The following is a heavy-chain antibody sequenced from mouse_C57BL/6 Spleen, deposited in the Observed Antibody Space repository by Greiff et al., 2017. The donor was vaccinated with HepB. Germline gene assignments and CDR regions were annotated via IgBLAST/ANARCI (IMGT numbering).Heavy chain of an antibody. Sequence: VQLKESGGDLVKPGGSLKLSCAASGFTFSSYGMSWVRQTPDKRLEWVATISSGGSYTYYPDSVKGRFTISRDNAKNTLYLQMSSLKSEDTAMYYCATSYSNPFDYWGQGTTLTVSS. D-gene: IGHD2-5*01. CDR1: GFTFSSYG. CDR3: ATSYSNPFDY. J-gene: IGHJ2*01. V-gene: IGHV5-6*01. CDR2: ISSGGSYT.